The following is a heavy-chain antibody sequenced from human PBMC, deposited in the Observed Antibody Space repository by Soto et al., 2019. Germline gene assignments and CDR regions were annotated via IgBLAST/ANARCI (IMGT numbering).Heavy chain of an antibody. D-gene: IGHD4-17*01. J-gene: IGHJ4*02. CDR2: ISYDGSNK. CDR1: GFTFSSYA. V-gene: IGHV3-30-3*01. CDR3: ARDPDDYGYYFDY. Sequence: QVQLVESGGGVVQPGRSLRLSCAASGFTFSSYAMHWVRQAPGKGLEWVAVISYDGSNKYYADSVKGRFTISRDNSKNTLYLQMNSLRAEDTAVYYCARDPDDYGYYFDYWGQGTLVTVSS.